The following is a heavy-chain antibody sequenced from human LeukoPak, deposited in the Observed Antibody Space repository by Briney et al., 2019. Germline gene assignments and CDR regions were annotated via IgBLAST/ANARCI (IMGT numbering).Heavy chain of an antibody. CDR3: ARDSYDSSGYYFDY. V-gene: IGHV3-48*04. CDR1: GFTFSSYS. J-gene: IGHJ4*02. D-gene: IGHD3-22*01. CDR2: ISSSSSTI. Sequence: GGSLRLSCAASGFTFSSYSMNWVRQAPGKGLEWVSYISSSSSTIYYADSVKGRFTISRDNAKNSLYLQMNSLRAEDTAVYYCARDSYDSSGYYFDYWGQGTLVTVSS.